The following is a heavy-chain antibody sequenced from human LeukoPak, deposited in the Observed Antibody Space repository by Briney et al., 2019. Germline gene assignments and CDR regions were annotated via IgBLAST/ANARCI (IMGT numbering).Heavy chain of an antibody. V-gene: IGHV4-31*03. Sequence: SQTLSLTCTVSGGSISSGGYYWSWIRQHPGKGLEWIGYIYYSGSTYYNPSLKSRVTISVDTSKNQSSLKLSSVTAADTAVYYCARVQNYDILTGYRLRAFDIWGQGTMVTVSS. CDR1: GGSISSGGYY. CDR2: IYYSGST. D-gene: IGHD3-9*01. J-gene: IGHJ3*02. CDR3: ARVQNYDILTGYRLRAFDI.